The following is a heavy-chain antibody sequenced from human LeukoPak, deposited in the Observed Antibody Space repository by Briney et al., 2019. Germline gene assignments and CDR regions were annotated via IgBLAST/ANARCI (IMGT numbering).Heavy chain of an antibody. CDR3: ARGADGVSSNSRGWFDP. J-gene: IGHJ5*02. CDR2: ISTSSSSYI. V-gene: IGHV3-21*01. Sequence: PGGSLRLSCAASGFTFNRYNMNWVRRAPGKGLEWVSSISTSSSSYIYYADSVRGRFTISRDNAKNSLYLQMNSLRAEDTAVYSCARGADGVSSNSRGWFDPWGQGTLVTVSS. D-gene: IGHD2-15*01. CDR1: GFTFNRYN.